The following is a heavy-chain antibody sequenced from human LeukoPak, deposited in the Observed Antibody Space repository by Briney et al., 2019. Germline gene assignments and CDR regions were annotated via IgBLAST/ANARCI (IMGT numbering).Heavy chain of an antibody. CDR3: ARGRLAAAGDY. D-gene: IGHD6-13*01. CDR1: GGSISSGGYY. V-gene: IGHV4-61*08. J-gene: IGHJ4*02. Sequence: SQTLSLTCTVSGGSISSGGYYWSWIRQPPGKGLEWIGYIYYSGSTNYNPSLKSRVTISVDTSKNQFSLKLSSVTAADTAVYYCARGRLAAAGDYWGQGTLVTVSS. CDR2: IYYSGST.